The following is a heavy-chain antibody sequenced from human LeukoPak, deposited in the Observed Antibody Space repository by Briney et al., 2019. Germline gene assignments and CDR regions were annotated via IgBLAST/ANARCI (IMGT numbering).Heavy chain of an antibody. D-gene: IGHD6-19*01. CDR2: INTNTGNP. CDR3: ARDRGRDQWLVRLVDY. J-gene: IGHJ4*02. V-gene: IGHV7-4-1*02. CDR1: GYTFTSYA. Sequence: GASVKVSCKASGYTFTSYAMNRVRQAPGQGLEWMGWINTNTGNPTYAQGFTGRFVFSLDTSVSTAYLQISSLKAEDTAVYYCARDRGRDQWLVRLVDYWGQGTLVTVSS.